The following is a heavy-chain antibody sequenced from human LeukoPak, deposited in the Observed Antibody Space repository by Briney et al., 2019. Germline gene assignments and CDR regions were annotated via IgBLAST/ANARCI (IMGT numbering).Heavy chain of an antibody. J-gene: IGHJ6*02. CDR2: IYSGGST. CDR3: ASGYCSSTSCYVHYYGMDV. D-gene: IGHD2-2*03. V-gene: IGHV3-53*01. Sequence: GGSLRLSCAASGFSVSSKYMSWVRQAPGKGLEWVTVIYSGGSTYYADSVKGRFTIFRDNSKNMLYLQMNSLRAEDTAVYFCASGYCSSTSCYVHYYGMDVWGQGTTVTVSS. CDR1: GFSVSSKY.